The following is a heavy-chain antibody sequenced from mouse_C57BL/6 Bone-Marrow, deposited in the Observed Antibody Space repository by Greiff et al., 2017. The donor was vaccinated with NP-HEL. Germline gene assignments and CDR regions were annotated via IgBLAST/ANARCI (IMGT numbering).Heavy chain of an antibody. Sequence: EVHLVESGTVLARPGASVKMSCKTSGYTFTSYWMHWVKQRPGQGLEWIGAIYPGNSDTSYNQKFKGKAKLTAVTSASTAYMELSSLTNEDSAVYYCTRHPYYGSSYGAYWGQGTLVTVSA. CDR1: GYTFTSYW. CDR3: TRHPYYGSSYGAY. V-gene: IGHV1-5*01. J-gene: IGHJ3*01. D-gene: IGHD1-1*01. CDR2: IYPGNSDT.